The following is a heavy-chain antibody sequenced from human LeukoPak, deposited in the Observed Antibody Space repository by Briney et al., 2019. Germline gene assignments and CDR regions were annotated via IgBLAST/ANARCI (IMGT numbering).Heavy chain of an antibody. J-gene: IGHJ4*02. CDR2: INPNTGGT. CDR1: AYTFTDYS. D-gene: IGHD3-22*01. V-gene: IGHV1-2*02. Sequence: ASVKVSCKASAYTFTDYSLHWVRRAPGQGLEGMGWINPNTGGTNYAQKFQGRVPMNSETSISTAYLELSSLRSDDTAVYYCARDHEDYDRSGYYSLGCWGQGTLVTVSS. CDR3: ARDHEDYDRSGYYSLGC.